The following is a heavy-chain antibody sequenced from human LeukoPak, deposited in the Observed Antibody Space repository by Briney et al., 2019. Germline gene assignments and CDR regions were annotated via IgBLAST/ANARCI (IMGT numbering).Heavy chain of an antibody. CDR2: IYPGDSDT. CDR3: ARRAAEWEFFDY. V-gene: IGHV5-51*01. D-gene: IGHD1-26*01. CDR1: GYTFTNYW. J-gene: IGHJ4*02. Sequence: GESLKISCEGYGYTFTNYWIAWVRQMPGKGLEWMGIIYPGDSDTRYSPSFQGQVTISADKSTSPAYLQWSSLKASDTAMYYCARRAAEWEFFDYWGQGTLVTVYS.